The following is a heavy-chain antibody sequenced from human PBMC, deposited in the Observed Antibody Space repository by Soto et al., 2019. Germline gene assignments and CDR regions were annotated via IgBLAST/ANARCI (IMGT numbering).Heavy chain of an antibody. V-gene: IGHV3-33*01. Sequence: QVQLVESGGGVVQPGRSLRLSCAASGFTFSSYGMHWVRQAPGKGLEWVAVIWYDGSSKYYADSVKGRFTISRDNSKNTLYLQMNSLRAEDTAVYYCARVWDASDAFDIWGQGTMVTVSS. CDR1: GFTFSSYG. CDR2: IWYDGSSK. CDR3: ARVWDASDAFDI. D-gene: IGHD1-26*01. J-gene: IGHJ3*02.